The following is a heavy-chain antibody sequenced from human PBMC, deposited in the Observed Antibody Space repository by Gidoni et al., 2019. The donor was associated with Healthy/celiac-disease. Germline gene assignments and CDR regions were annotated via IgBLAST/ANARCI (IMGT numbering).Heavy chain of an antibody. V-gene: IGHV3-21*01. CDR2: ISSSSSYI. Sequence: DVQLVESGGGLVKPAGSLRLSCAASGFTFSSYSMNWVRQAPGKGLEWVLSISSSSSYIYYADSVKGRFTISRDNAKNSLYLQMNSLRDEDTAVYYCARWSGSYYYGMDVWGQGTTVTVSS. D-gene: IGHD3-3*01. J-gene: IGHJ6*02. CDR1: GFTFSSYS. CDR3: ARWSGSYYYGMDV.